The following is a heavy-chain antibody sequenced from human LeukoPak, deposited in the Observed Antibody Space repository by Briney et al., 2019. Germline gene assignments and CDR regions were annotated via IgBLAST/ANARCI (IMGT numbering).Heavy chain of an antibody. Sequence: SETLSLTCTVSGGSISSGDYYWSWIRQPPGKGLEWIGYIYSSGTTYYNPSLRSRVTTSVDTSKNQFSLKLSSVTAADTAVYFCARAGRGFRGYAHFDYWGQGTLVTVSS. D-gene: IGHD5-12*01. CDR2: IYSSGTT. J-gene: IGHJ4*02. V-gene: IGHV4-30-4*08. CDR1: GGSISSGDYY. CDR3: ARAGRGFRGYAHFDY.